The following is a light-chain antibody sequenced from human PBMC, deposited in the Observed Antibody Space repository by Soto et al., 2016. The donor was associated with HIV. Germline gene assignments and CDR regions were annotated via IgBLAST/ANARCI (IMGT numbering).Light chain of an antibody. J-gene: IGKJ2*01. V-gene: IGKV1-5*03. Sequence: DIQMTHSPSTLSASVGDRVTITCRASQSISTWLAWYQQKPGKAPKLLIYKASTLESGVPSRSSGSGSGTEFTLTISSLQPEDFATYYCQQYDTYPYTFGQGTKLEIK. CDR2: KAS. CDR3: QQYDTYPYT. CDR1: QSISTW.